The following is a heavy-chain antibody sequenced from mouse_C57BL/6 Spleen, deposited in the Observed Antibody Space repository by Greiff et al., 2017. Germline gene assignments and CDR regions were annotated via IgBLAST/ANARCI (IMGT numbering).Heavy chain of an antibody. V-gene: IGHV1-74*01. CDR1: GYTFTSYW. CDR2: IHPSDSDT. J-gene: IGHJ4*01. CDR3: AKRGLDYYYAMDY. Sequence: QVQLQQPGAELVKPGASVKVSCKASGYTFTSYWMHWVKQRPGQGLEWIGRIHPSDSDTNYNQKFTGKAPLTVDKSSSRAYMQLSSLTSEDSAVYYCAKRGLDYYYAMDYWGQGTSVTVSS.